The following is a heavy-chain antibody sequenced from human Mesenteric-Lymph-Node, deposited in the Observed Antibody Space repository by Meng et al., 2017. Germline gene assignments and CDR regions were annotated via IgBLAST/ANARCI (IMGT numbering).Heavy chain of an antibody. Sequence: QVQLQESGPGLVKPSETLSLTCSVSGGSINSGGFYWSWIRQGPGKGLEWIGNIYHTGGTYYNPSLKSRVTISVDTSKNQFSLSLSSVTAADTAVYYCTRELHPTYHLDSSGYYYSGYSDYWGQGTLVTVSS. D-gene: IGHD3-22*01. CDR1: GGSINSGGFY. V-gene: IGHV4-31*03. CDR3: TRELHPTYHLDSSGYYYSGYSDY. J-gene: IGHJ4*02. CDR2: IYHTGGT.